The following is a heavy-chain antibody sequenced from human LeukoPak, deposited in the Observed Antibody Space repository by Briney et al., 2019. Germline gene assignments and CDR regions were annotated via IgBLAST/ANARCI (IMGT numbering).Heavy chain of an antibody. CDR2: IRCGGSDN. CDR1: AFTFYYYG. J-gene: IGHJ4*02. Sequence: PGGSVTFYCTASAFTFYYYGRHGLPPAQGKGGGGVAIIRCGGSDNYYGYSVKGRFTIYRDNSKKTVYLQMNRLRAEDTALYYCAPRVVVITAPFDYWGQGTLVTGSS. CDR3: APRVVVITAPFDY. D-gene: IGHD2-21*01. V-gene: IGHV3-30*02.